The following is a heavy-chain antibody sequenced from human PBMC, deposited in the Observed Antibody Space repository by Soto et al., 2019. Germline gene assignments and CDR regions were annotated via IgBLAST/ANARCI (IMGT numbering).Heavy chain of an antibody. V-gene: IGHV4-39*01. CDR3: ARPVRWCDWFDP. CDR2: IYYSGST. J-gene: IGHJ5*02. D-gene: IGHD2-8*01. CDR1: GGSISSSSYY. Sequence: QLQLQESGPGLVKPSETLSLTCTVSGGSISSSSYYWGWIRQPPGKGLEWIGSIYYSGSTYYNPSLKSRATISVDTSKNQFSLKLSSVTAADTAVYYCARPVRWCDWFDPWGQGTLVTVSS.